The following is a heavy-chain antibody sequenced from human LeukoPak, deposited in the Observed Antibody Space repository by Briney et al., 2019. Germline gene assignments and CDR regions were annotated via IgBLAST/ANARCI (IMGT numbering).Heavy chain of an antibody. V-gene: IGHV1-18*03. D-gene: IGHD2-8*02. J-gene: IGHJ4*02. CDR1: GYTFTSYG. CDR3: ARSYGRTANFDY. CDR2: ISAYNGNT. Sequence: ASVKVSCKASGYTFTSYGISWVRQAPGQGLEWMGWISAYNGNTNYAQKLQGRVTITRDTSASTAYMELSSLRSEDMAVYYCARSYGRTANFDYWGQGTLVTVSS.